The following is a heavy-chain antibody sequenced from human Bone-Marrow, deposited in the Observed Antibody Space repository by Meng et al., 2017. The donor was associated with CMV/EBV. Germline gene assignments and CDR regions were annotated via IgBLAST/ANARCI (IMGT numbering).Heavy chain of an antibody. Sequence: GSLRLSCTVSGGSISSSSYYWGWIRQPPGKGLEWIGSIYYSGSTYYNPSLKSRVTISVDTSKNLFSLKLSSVTAADTAVYYCARVKQYYDFWSGYYTSFLFDYWGQGTLVTVSS. V-gene: IGHV4-39*07. D-gene: IGHD3-3*01. CDR3: ARVKQYYDFWSGYYTSFLFDY. CDR1: GGSISSSSYY. CDR2: IYYSGST. J-gene: IGHJ4*02.